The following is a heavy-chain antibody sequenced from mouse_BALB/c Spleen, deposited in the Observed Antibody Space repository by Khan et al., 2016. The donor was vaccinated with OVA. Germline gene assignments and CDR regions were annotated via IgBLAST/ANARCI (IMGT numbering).Heavy chain of an antibody. CDR2: INTETGEP. Sequence: QIQLVQSGPELKKPGETVKISCKASGYTFTDYSMHWVKQAPGKGLKWMGWINTETGEPTYADDFKGRFAFSLETSASTAYLQINNLENEDTATYCCARDRYDYFDYWGQGTTLTVSS. J-gene: IGHJ2*01. CDR1: GYTFTDYS. D-gene: IGHD2-14*01. CDR3: ARDRYDYFDY. V-gene: IGHV9-2-1*01.